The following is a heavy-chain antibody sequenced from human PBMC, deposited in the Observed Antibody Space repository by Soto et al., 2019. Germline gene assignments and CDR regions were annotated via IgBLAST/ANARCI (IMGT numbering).Heavy chain of an antibody. Sequence: GGSLRLSCAASGFTFSTYGMQWVRQAPGKGLEWVSLIWDDGSNKYYADSVKGRFTISRDNSRNTLYLQMNSLRAEDTAVYYCARGTRWQQFNYWGQGTLVTVSS. CDR3: ARGTRWQQFNY. CDR1: GFTFSTYG. J-gene: IGHJ4*02. V-gene: IGHV3-33*01. CDR2: IWDDGSNK. D-gene: IGHD2-2*01.